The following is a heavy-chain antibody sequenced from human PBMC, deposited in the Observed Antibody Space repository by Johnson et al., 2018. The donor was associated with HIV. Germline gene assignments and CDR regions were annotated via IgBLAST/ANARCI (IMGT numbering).Heavy chain of an antibody. CDR2: LRYDGSNK. D-gene: IGHD3-22*01. J-gene: IGHJ3*01. CDR3: ARAMYYYDSVGYLIRPRAFDV. Sequence: QVQLVESGGGLVQPGGSLRLSCAASGFTFSTYGMHWVRQSPGKGLEWMTLLRYDGSNKYYADSVKGRFTISRDISKNTLYLQMNSLRTEDTAVYYCARAMYYYDSVGYLIRPRAFDVWGQGTVVTVSS. V-gene: IGHV3-30*02. CDR1: GFTFSTYG.